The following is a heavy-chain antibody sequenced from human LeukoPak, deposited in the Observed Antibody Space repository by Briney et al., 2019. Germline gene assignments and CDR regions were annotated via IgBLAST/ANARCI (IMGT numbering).Heavy chain of an antibody. CDR3: ARDAFFLEWALFS. V-gene: IGHV3-30*03. CDR1: GFTFSSYG. CDR2: ISYDGSNK. D-gene: IGHD3-3*01. Sequence: GGSLRLSCAASGFTFSSYGMHWVRQAPGKGLEWVAVISYDGSNKYYADSVKGRFTISRDNTKNLLYLQMDGLRAEDTAIYYCARDAFFLEWALFSWGQGTLVTVSS. J-gene: IGHJ4*02.